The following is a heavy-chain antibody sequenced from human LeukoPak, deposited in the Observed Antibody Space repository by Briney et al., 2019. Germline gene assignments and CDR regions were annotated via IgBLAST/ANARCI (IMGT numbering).Heavy chain of an antibody. J-gene: IGHJ4*02. CDR2: IYYSGST. D-gene: IGHD6-19*01. CDR3: ATRRTAVAAPFDY. CDR1: GGSISNYY. V-gene: IGHV4-59*01. Sequence: PSETLSLTCTDSGGSISNYYWSWIRQPPGKRLEWIGYIYYSGSTNYNPSLKSRVTISVDTSKNHFSLKLSSVTAADTAVYYCATRRTAVAAPFDYWGQGTLVTVSS.